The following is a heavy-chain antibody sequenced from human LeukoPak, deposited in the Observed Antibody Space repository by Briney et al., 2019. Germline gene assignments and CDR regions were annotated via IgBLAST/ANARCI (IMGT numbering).Heavy chain of an antibody. J-gene: IGHJ5*02. V-gene: IGHV3-30*18. CDR2: ISYDGSNK. Sequence: PGRSLRLSCAASGFTFSSYGMHWVRQAPGKGLEWVAVISYDGSNKYYADSVKGRFTISRDNSKNTLYLQMNSLRAEDTAVYYCAKGGRRRGVALGKFDPWGQGTLVTVSS. D-gene: IGHD2-15*01. CDR3: AKGGRRRGVALGKFDP. CDR1: GFTFSSYG.